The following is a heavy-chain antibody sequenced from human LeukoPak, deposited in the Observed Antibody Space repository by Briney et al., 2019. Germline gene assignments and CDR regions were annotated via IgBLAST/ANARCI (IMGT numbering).Heavy chain of an antibody. CDR1: GGSFSGYY. Sequence: SETLSLTCAVYGGSFSGYYWSWIRQPPGKGLEWIGEINHSGSTNYNPSLKSRVTISVDTSKNQFSLKLSSVTAADTAVYYCARGGDRYYGSGSYYNPFYWGQGTLVTVSS. J-gene: IGHJ4*02. CDR2: INHSGST. V-gene: IGHV4-34*01. CDR3: ARGGDRYYGSGSYYNPFY. D-gene: IGHD3-10*01.